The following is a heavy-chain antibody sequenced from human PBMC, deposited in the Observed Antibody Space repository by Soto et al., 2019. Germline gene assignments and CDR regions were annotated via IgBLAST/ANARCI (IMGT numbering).Heavy chain of an antibody. CDR2: IYHSGST. CDR1: GYSISSGYY. Sequence: SETLSLTCAVSGYSISSGYYWGWIRQPPGKGLEWIGSIYHSGSTYYNPSLKSRVTISVDTSKNQFSLKLSSVTAADTAVYYCAREIGSSGYYSDWYYYDGMDVWVQGTTVTVSS. J-gene: IGHJ6*02. CDR3: AREIGSSGYYSDWYYYDGMDV. D-gene: IGHD3-22*01. V-gene: IGHV4-38-2*02.